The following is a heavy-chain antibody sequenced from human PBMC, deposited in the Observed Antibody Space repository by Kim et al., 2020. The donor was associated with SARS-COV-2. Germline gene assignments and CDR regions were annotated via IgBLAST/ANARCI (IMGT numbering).Heavy chain of an antibody. J-gene: IGHJ4*02. D-gene: IGHD3-3*01. Sequence: GGSLSLSCSASGFTFSSYSMNWVHQAPGKGLEWVSSISSSSSYIYYADSVKGRFTISRDNAKNSLYLQMNSLRAEDTAVYYCARTVLINYDFWSGYYNDPGYWGQGTLVTVSS. CDR1: GFTFSSYS. V-gene: IGHV3-21*01. CDR3: ARTVLINYDFWSGYYNDPGY. CDR2: ISSSSSYI.